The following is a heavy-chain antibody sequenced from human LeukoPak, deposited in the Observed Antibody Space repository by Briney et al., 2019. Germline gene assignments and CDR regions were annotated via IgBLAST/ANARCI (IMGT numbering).Heavy chain of an antibody. CDR3: ARGPSGTGSVFDI. CDR2: IYVGGDI. CDR1: AFTVSRTY. D-gene: IGHD6-19*01. Sequence: PGACLRLSCAPVAFTVSRTYTRSVRQAPGKGREWVSFIYVGGDIYSAASVSGRFAMSRDNSKNTVYLQMNCLRGEDTAVYYCARGPSGTGSVFDIWGQGPVVTVSS. V-gene: IGHV3-66*01. J-gene: IGHJ3*02.